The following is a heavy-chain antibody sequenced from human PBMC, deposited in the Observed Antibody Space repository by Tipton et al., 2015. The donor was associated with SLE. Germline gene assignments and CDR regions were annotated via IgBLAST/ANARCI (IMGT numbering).Heavy chain of an antibody. CDR1: GGSISNYY. D-gene: IGHD2-15*01. J-gene: IGHJ4*02. Sequence: TLSLTCKVSGGSISNYYWSWIRLTSGERLEWIGYTHTSGSTNYNPSLKSRVSISVDTSKNQFSLRLTSVTAADTAIYYCATGSWTTFDYWGQGTVVTVSS. CDR3: ATGSWTTFDY. V-gene: IGHV4-4*08. CDR2: THTSGST.